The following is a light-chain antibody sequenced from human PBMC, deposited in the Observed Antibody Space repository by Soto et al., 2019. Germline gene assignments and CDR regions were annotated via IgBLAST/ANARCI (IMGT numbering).Light chain of an antibody. J-gene: IGLJ2*01. CDR2: EVS. Sequence: QSVLTQPPSASGSPGQSVTISCTGTSSDVGDYNYVSWYQHHPGKAPKLIIYEVSKRPSGVPDRFSGSKSGNTASLTVSGIQAEDEADYYCSSYAGSNNFGVFGGGTKLTVL. CDR1: SSDVGDYNY. CDR3: SSYAGSNNFGV. V-gene: IGLV2-8*01.